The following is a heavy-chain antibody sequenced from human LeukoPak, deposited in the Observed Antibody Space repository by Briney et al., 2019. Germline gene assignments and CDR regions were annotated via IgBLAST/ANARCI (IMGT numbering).Heavy chain of an antibody. V-gene: IGHV4-38-2*02. CDR1: GYSISSGYY. CDR2: IYHSGST. J-gene: IGHJ6*03. CDR3: ARGNSGYDSVVVVAANPFYFYYYYMDD. D-gene: IGHD2-15*01. Sequence: SETLSLTCTVSGYSISSGYYWGWIRQPPGKGLEGIGSIYHSGSTYYNPSLKSRVTISVDTSKNHVSLKLSSVTAADTAVYYCARGNSGYDSVVVVAANPFYFYYYYMDDWGKGTTVTVSS.